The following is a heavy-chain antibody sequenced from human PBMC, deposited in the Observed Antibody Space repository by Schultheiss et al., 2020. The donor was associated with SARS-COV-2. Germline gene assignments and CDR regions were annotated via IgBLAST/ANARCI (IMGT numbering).Heavy chain of an antibody. CDR3: ARRATRCVDL. J-gene: IGHJ5*02. CDR2: ISTDGSTT. CDR1: GFSISTYW. V-gene: IGHV3-74*01. Sequence: GGSLRLSCVASGFSISTYWIHWVRQAPGQGLVWVSRISTDGSTTAYADSVKGRFTISRDNANNTLYLQLNSLRDDDTAVYYCARRATRCVDLWGQGTLVTVSS. D-gene: IGHD2-2*01.